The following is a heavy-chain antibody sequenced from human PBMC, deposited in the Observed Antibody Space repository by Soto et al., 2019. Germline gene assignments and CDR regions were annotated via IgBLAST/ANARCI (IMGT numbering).Heavy chain of an antibody. CDR1: GGSISSGGYY. CDR3: ARGGYGERPIYYYYYGMDV. V-gene: IGHV4-31*03. CDR2: IYYSGST. J-gene: IGHJ6*02. D-gene: IGHD4-17*01. Sequence: PSETLSLTCTVSGGSISSGGYYWSWIRQHPGKGLEWIGYIYYSGSTYYNPSLKSRVTISVDTSKNQFSLKLSSVTAADTAVYYCARGGYGERPIYYYYYGMDVWGQGTSVTVSS.